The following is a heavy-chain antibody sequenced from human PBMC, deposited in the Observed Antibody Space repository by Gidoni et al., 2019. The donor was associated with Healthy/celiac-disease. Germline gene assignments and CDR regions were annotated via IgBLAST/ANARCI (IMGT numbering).Heavy chain of an antibody. D-gene: IGHD3-22*01. CDR1: GFTFSSYG. CDR2: IWYDGSNK. J-gene: IGHJ4*02. Sequence: QVQLVESGGGVVQPGRSLRLSCAASGFTFSSYGMHWVRQAPGKGLEWVAGIWYDGSNKDYADSVKGRFTISRDNSKNTLYLQMNSLRAEDTAVYYCARDLYDSSGYYDYWGQGTLVTVSS. CDR3: ARDLYDSSGYYDY. V-gene: IGHV3-33*01.